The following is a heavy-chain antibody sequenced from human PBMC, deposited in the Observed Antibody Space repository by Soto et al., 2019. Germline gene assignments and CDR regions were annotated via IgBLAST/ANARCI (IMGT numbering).Heavy chain of an antibody. CDR1: GGSISSYY. Sequence: QVQLQESGPGLVKPSETLSLTCTVSGGSISSYYWSWIRQPPGKGLEWIGYIYYSGSTNNNPSLKSRVTISVDTSKNQFSLKLSSVTAADTAVYYCANSPGSWRFDYWGQGTLVTVSS. CDR3: ANSPGSWRFDY. J-gene: IGHJ4*02. D-gene: IGHD1-26*01. CDR2: IYYSGST. V-gene: IGHV4-59*01.